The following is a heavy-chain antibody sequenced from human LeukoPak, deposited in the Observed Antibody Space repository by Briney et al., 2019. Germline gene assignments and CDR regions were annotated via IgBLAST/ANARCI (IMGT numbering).Heavy chain of an antibody. CDR3: ARVGAVAGTGYYYYGMDV. CDR2: IRYDGSNK. V-gene: IGHV3-30*02. Sequence: GGSLRLSCAASGFTFSSYGMHWVRQAPGKGLEWVAFIRYDGSNKYYADSVKGRFTISRDNSKNTLYLQMNSLRAEDTAVYYCARVGAVAGTGYYYYGMDVWGQGTTVTVSS. CDR1: GFTFSSYG. D-gene: IGHD6-19*01. J-gene: IGHJ6*02.